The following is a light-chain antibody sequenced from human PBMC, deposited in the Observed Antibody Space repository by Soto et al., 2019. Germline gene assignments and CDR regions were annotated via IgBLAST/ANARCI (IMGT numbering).Light chain of an antibody. CDR2: DPS. Sequence: EIVVTQSPSTLSLAPGEGATLSCRASQSFSSYLAWYQQNPGQAPTLLSYDPSNRATGIPARFSGSGSGTDFTLTIISLEAEDFAVYYCQQRSNWFTFGEGNKVEIK. V-gene: IGKV3-11*01. CDR1: QSFSSY. CDR3: QQRSNWFT. J-gene: IGKJ4*01.